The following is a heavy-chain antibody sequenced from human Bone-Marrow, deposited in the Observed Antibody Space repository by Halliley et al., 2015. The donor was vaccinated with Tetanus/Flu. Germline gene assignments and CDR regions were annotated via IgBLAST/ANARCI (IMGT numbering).Heavy chain of an antibody. D-gene: IGHD2-8*02. CDR2: IKRDGSDI. J-gene: IGHJ3*02. Sequence: SLRLSCEASGFTFSNYWMTWVRRAPGKGLEWVANIKRDGSDIHYEDSVEGRFTISRDNAKNSLSLQMNSLTAEDTAVYYCARDTSPCSGGICYDAFDIWGQGTMVTVSS. V-gene: IGHV3-7*01. CDR3: ARDTSPCSGGICYDAFDI. CDR1: GFTFSNYW.